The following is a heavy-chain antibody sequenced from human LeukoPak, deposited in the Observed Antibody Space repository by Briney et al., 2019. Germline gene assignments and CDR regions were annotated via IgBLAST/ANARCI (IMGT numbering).Heavy chain of an antibody. CDR3: ARDDGGNWNDLYYYYGMDV. V-gene: IGHV3-7*01. CDR2: IKQDGSEK. J-gene: IGHJ6*02. CDR1: GFTFSSYW. D-gene: IGHD1-1*01. Sequence: GSLRLSCAASGFTFSSYWMSWVRQAPGKGLEWVANIKQDGSEKYYVDSVKGRFTISRDNAKNSLYLQMNSLRAEDTAVYYCARDDGGNWNDLYYYYGMDVWGQGTTATVSS.